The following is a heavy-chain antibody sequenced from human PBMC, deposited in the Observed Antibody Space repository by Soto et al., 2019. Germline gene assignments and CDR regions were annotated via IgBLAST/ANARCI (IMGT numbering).Heavy chain of an antibody. CDR2: ISSNGGST. V-gene: IGHV3-64*01. CDR3: ARARWIWDILTALGAFDI. Sequence: GGSLRLSCAASGFTFSSYAMHWVRQAPGKGLEYVSAISSNGGSTYYANSVKGRFTISRDNSKNTLYLQMGSLRAEDMAVYYCARARWIWDILTALGAFDIRGQGTMVTVSS. J-gene: IGHJ3*02. D-gene: IGHD3-9*01. CDR1: GFTFSSYA.